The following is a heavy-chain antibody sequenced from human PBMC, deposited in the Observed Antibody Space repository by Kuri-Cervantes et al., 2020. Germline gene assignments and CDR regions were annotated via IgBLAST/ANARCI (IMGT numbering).Heavy chain of an antibody. CDR3: ARDLGDCSGGSCYYYYGMDV. D-gene: IGHD2-15*01. Sequence: SETLSLTCTVSGGSISSYYWSWIRQPAGKGLEWIGRIYTSGSTNYNPSLKSRVTMSVDTSKNQFSLKLSSVTAADTAVYYCARDLGDCSGGSCYYYYGMDVWGQGTTVTVSS. CDR2: IYTSGST. V-gene: IGHV4-4*07. J-gene: IGHJ6*02. CDR1: GGSISSYY.